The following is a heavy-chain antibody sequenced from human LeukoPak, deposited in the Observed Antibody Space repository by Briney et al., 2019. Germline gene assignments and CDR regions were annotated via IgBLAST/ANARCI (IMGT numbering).Heavy chain of an antibody. D-gene: IGHD3-16*02. CDR3: ARSIDYFDY. Sequence: GGSLRLSCAASGFTVSSTYMNWVRQAPGKGLEWVSVIYSGGSAYYADSVKGRFTISRDNSKNTLFLQMNSLRAEDTAVYYCARSIDYFDYWGQGTLVTVSS. CDR1: GFTVSSTY. V-gene: IGHV3-66*01. J-gene: IGHJ4*02. CDR2: IYSGGSA.